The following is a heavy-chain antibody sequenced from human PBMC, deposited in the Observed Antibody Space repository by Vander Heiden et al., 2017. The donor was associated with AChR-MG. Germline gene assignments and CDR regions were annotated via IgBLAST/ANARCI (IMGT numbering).Heavy chain of an antibody. D-gene: IGHD4-4*01. CDR2: INHSGST. CDR1: GGSFSGYY. J-gene: IGHJ5*02. V-gene: IGHV4-34*01. Sequence: QVQLQQWGAGLLKPSETLSLTCAVYGGSFSGYYWSWIRQPPGKGLEWIGEINHSGSTNYNPSLKSRVTISVDTSKNQFSLKLSSVTAADTAVYYCARGHRAKVRQNWFDPWGQGTLVTVSS. CDR3: ARGHRAKVRQNWFDP.